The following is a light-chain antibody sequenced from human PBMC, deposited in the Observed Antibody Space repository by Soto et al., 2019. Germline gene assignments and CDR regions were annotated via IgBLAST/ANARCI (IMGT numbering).Light chain of an antibody. J-gene: IGKJ4*01. Sequence: EIVMTQSRSILSVSPGERASLSCRASQSVSSNLAWYQQKHGQAPRLVIYGASPRATGIPARFSGSGSGTEFTLTISSLQSEDFAVYYCEQYNNWPPLTFGGGTKVEIK. V-gene: IGKV3-15*01. CDR3: EQYNNWPPLT. CDR2: GAS. CDR1: QSVSSN.